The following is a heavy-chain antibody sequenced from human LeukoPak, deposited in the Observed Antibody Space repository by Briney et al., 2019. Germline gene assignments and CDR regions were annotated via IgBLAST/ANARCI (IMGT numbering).Heavy chain of an antibody. CDR2: INRDGEMM. Sequence: GSLRLSCAASGFTFSDSWMTWVRQAPGRGLEWVADINRDGEMMRYMDSVEGRFTISRDNARNSMYLQMSSLRAEDTAVYYCARDPAYGALDYWGQGTLVTVSS. J-gene: IGHJ4*02. V-gene: IGHV3-7*01. CDR1: GFTFSDSW. CDR3: ARDPAYGALDY. D-gene: IGHD4-17*01.